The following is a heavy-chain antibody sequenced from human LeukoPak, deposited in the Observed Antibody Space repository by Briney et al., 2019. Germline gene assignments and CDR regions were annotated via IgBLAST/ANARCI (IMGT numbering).Heavy chain of an antibody. J-gene: IGHJ1*01. CDR3: STDGTPKFEH. V-gene: IGHV3-30*03. CDR1: GFGFNYYG. Sequence: PGRSLRLSCAASGFGFNYYGMVWFRQSPGKGLEWVATISYDERGKHYADSVQGRSTISRDNSKSVLYLQLDYLRPEDTAVYYCSTDGTPKFEHWGQGTLVTVSS. CDR2: ISYDERGK. D-gene: IGHD3-16*01.